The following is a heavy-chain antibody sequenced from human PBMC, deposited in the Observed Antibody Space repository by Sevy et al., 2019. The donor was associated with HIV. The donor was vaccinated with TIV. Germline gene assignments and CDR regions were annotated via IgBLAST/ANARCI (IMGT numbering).Heavy chain of an antibody. Sequence: GGSLRLSCAASGFIFSNYAMNWVRQAPGKGLQWVSVITVSGPGAYTNYADSVKGRFTISRDNSKNTLYLQMNSLRAEDTAVYYCGFEAWSGYRNEYYYGMDVWGQGTTVTVSS. D-gene: IGHD3-3*01. J-gene: IGHJ6*02. CDR2: ITVSGPGA. V-gene: IGHV3-23*01. CDR3: GFEAWSGYRNEYYYGMDV. CDR1: GFIFSNYA.